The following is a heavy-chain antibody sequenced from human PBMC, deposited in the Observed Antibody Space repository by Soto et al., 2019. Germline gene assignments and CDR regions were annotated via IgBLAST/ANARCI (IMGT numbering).Heavy chain of an antibody. CDR3: AKEGSAGFGLDY. Sequence: QVQLVESGGGVVQPGRSLRLSCAASGFTFSSYGMHWVRQAPGKGLEWVAVISYDGSNKYYADSVKGRFTISRDNSKNTLYLQMNSLRAEDTAVYYCAKEGSAGFGLDYWGQGTLVTVSS. V-gene: IGHV3-30*18. J-gene: IGHJ4*02. CDR2: ISYDGSNK. CDR1: GFTFSSYG. D-gene: IGHD1-26*01.